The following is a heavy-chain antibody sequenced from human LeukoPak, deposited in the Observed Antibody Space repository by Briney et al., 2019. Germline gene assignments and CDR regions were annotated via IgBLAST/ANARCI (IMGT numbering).Heavy chain of an antibody. D-gene: IGHD6-13*01. J-gene: IGHJ6*02. CDR2: SDPEDGET. Sequence: GASVKVSCKVSGYTLTELSMHWVRQAPGKGLEWMGGSDPEDGETIYAQKFQGRVTMTEDTSTDTAYMELSSLRSEDTAVYYCATPRPNSSSWYHPFYYYYGMDVWGQGTTVTVSS. V-gene: IGHV1-24*01. CDR3: ATPRPNSSSWYHPFYYYYGMDV. CDR1: GYTLTELS.